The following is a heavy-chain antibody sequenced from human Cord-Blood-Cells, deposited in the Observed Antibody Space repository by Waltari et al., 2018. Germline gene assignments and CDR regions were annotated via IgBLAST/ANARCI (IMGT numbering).Heavy chain of an antibody. D-gene: IGHD6-19*01. J-gene: IGHJ4*02. CDR3: ARTFPYSSGWYFDY. CDR2: IVPICGTA. CDR1: GGTFSSYA. Sequence: QVQLVQSGAEVKKPGSSVKVSCKASGGTFSSYAISWVRQAPGQGLEWRGGIVPICGTANYARNFQGGDTITADESTSTAYMELSSLRSEDTAVYYCARTFPYSSGWYFDYWGQGTLVTVSS. V-gene: IGHV1-69*01.